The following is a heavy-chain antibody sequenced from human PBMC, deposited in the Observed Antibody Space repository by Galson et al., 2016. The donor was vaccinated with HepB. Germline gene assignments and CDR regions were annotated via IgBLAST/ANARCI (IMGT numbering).Heavy chain of an antibody. V-gene: IGHV4-4*02. CDR3: ARTEFGEVGTTTSMVGY. J-gene: IGHJ4*02. Sequence: LSLTCAVSGGSVSSHNWWSWVRQPPGKGLEWIGKVFHSGSTNYNPSLKSRVTISVGTSKNQFTLKMSSVTAADSAVYYCARTEFGEVGTTTSMVGYWGQGTLVTVSS. CDR1: GGSVSSHNW. CDR2: VFHSGST. D-gene: IGHD1-26*01.